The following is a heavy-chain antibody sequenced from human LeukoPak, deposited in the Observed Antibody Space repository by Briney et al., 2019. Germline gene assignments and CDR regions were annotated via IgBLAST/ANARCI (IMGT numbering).Heavy chain of an antibody. Sequence: PSETLSLTCAVYGGSFSGYYWSWIRQPPGKGLEWIGEINHSGSTNYNPSLKSRVTISVDTSKNQFSLKLSSVTAADTAVYYCARGTGFGELIGSGAFDIWGQGTMVTVSS. CDR2: INHSGST. CDR1: GGSFSGYY. V-gene: IGHV4-34*01. J-gene: IGHJ3*02. D-gene: IGHD3-10*01. CDR3: ARGTGFGELIGSGAFDI.